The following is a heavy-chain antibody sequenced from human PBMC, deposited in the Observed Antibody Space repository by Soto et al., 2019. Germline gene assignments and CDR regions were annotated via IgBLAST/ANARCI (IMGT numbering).Heavy chain of an antibody. CDR2: IYHSGST. CDR3: SKNHYDILTGYGPFDY. J-gene: IGHJ4*02. CDR1: GGSISSGGYS. D-gene: IGHD3-9*01. V-gene: IGHV4-30-2*01. Sequence: SETLSLTCAVSGGSISSGGYSWSWIRQPPGKGLEWIGYIYHSGSTYYNPSLKSRVTISVDRSKNPFSLKLSSVTAADTAVYYCSKNHYDILTGYGPFDYWGQGTLVTVSS.